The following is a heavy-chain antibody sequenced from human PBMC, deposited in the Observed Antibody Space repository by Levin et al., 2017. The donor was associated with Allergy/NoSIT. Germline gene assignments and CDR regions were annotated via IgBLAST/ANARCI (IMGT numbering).Heavy chain of an antibody. CDR3: ARLRARYGDYIEY. Sequence: SETLSLTCDVSGYFIKTGFWWGWIRQSPEKGLEWIGSMYHSGTTYYNPSLTSRVTMSVDTSRNQFSLKLSSVTAADTALYYCARLRARYGDYIEYWGPGTRVTVSS. CDR1: GYFIKTGFW. J-gene: IGHJ4*02. V-gene: IGHV4-38-2*01. D-gene: IGHD4-17*01. CDR2: MYHSGTT.